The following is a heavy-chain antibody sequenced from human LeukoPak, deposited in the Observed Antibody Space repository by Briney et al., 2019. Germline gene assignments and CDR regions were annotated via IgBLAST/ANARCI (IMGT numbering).Heavy chain of an antibody. CDR2: IYYSGTT. D-gene: IGHD6-19*01. CDR1: GVSISSTTLY. CDR3: ASTQQWLAFDY. V-gene: IGHV4-39*07. J-gene: IGHJ4*02. Sequence: SETLSLTCTVPGVSISSTTLYWGWVRQSPGKGLEWIATIYYSGTTYYNPSLKSRVTTSVDTSKNQFSLRLSSVTAADTAVYYCASTQQWLAFDYWGQGILVTVSS.